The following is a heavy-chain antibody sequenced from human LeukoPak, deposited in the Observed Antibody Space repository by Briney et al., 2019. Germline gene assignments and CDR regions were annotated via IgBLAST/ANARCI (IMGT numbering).Heavy chain of an antibody. Sequence: SVKVSCKASGYTFTSYGISWVRQAPGQGLEWMGRIIPILGIANYAQKFQGRVTITADKSTSTAYMELSSLRSEDTAVYYCARDRSGSPPFDYWGQGTLVTVSS. CDR2: IIPILGIA. CDR3: ARDRSGSPPFDY. D-gene: IGHD1-26*01. CDR1: GYTFTSYG. V-gene: IGHV1-69*04. J-gene: IGHJ4*02.